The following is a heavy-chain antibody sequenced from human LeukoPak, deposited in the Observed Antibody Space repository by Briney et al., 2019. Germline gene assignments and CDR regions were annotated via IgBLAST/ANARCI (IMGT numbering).Heavy chain of an antibody. Sequence: PGGSLRLSCAASGFTFSSYAMHWVRQAPGKGLEWVAVISYDGSNKYYADSVKGRFTISRDNSKNTLYLQMNSLRAEDTAVYYCAREAANNWFDPWGQGTLVTVPS. CDR1: GFTFSSYA. CDR2: ISYDGSNK. J-gene: IGHJ5*02. CDR3: AREAANNWFDP. D-gene: IGHD6-13*01. V-gene: IGHV3-30-3*01.